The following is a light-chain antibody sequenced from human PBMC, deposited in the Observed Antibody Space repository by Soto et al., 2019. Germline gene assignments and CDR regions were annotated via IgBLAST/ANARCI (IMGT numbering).Light chain of an antibody. V-gene: IGLV2-14*01. CDR1: SSDIGDYDY. Sequence: QSVLTQPASVSGSPGQSITISCTGTSSDIGDYDYVSWYQQHPGKAPKLMIYEVINRPSGVSDRLSGSKSGNTASLTISGLQAEDEADYYCSSYTSSSTWVFGGGTQLTVL. J-gene: IGLJ3*02. CDR2: EVI. CDR3: SSYTSSSTWV.